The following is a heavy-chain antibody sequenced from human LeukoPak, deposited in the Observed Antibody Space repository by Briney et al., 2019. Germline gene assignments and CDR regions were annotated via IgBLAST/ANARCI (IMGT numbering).Heavy chain of an antibody. CDR2: ISTSSSYI. Sequence: PGGSLRLSCAASGSTFSSYSMNWVRQAPGKGLEWVSFISTSSSYIHYADSVKGRFTISRDNAKKSLYLEMNSLRAEDTAVYYCARVVDTAMVLYGAFDIWGQGTMVTVSS. CDR1: GSTFSSYS. D-gene: IGHD5-18*01. CDR3: ARVVDTAMVLYGAFDI. V-gene: IGHV3-21*01. J-gene: IGHJ3*02.